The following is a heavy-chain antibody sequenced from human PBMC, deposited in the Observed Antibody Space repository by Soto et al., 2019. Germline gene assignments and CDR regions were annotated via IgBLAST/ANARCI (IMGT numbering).Heavy chain of an antibody. D-gene: IGHD5-18*01. J-gene: IGHJ4*02. Sequence: ASVKVSCKASGYSFASYSLHWVRQAPGQGLEWMGIINPTGGSTSYAQQFQGRVTMTRDTSTSTVCVELSSLRSEDTAVYYCARESTIPLGTLFDYWGQGTLVTVSS. CDR2: INPTGGST. CDR3: ARESTIPLGTLFDY. CDR1: GYSFASYS. V-gene: IGHV1-46*01.